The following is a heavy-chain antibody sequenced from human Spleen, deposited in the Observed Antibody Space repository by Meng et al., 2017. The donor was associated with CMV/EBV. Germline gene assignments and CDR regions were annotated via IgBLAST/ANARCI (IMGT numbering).Heavy chain of an antibody. V-gene: IGHV3-21*01. Sequence: SCAASGFTFSRYSMNWVRQAPGKGLEWVSSISSGSSYIYYADSVKGRFTISRDNAKNSLYLQMNSLRAEDTAVYYCALTTSTSDFDYWGQGTLVTVSS. J-gene: IGHJ4*02. CDR1: GFTFSRYS. CDR2: ISSGSSYI. CDR3: ALTTSTSDFDY. D-gene: IGHD2-2*01.